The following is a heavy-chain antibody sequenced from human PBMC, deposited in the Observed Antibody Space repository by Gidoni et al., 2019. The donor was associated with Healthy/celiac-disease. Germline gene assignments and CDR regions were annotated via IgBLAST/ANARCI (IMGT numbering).Heavy chain of an antibody. CDR2: ISWNSGSI. CDR3: AKDISAATSYFDY. V-gene: IGHV3-9*01. CDR1: GFTFDDYA. D-gene: IGHD6-13*01. J-gene: IGHJ4*02. Sequence: EVQLVESGGGLVQPGRSLRLSCAASGFTFDDYAMHWVRQAPGKGLELFSGISWNSGSIGYADSVKGRFTISRDNAKNSLYLQMNSLRAEDTALYYCAKDISAATSYFDYWGQGTLVTVSS.